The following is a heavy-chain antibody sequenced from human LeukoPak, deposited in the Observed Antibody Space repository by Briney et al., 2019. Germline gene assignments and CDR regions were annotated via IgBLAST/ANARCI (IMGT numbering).Heavy chain of an antibody. CDR1: GGSITNGDYY. CDR2: IYYSGST. CDR3: ARTEGSGIYFDY. D-gene: IGHD3-10*01. Sequence: SETLSLTCTVSGGSITNGDYYWSWIRQSPGKGLEWIGYIYYSGSTYYNPSLETRITMSVDTSKNQFSLKLGPVTAADTAVYYCARTEGSGIYFDYWGQGTLVTVSS. J-gene: IGHJ4*02. V-gene: IGHV4-30-4*01.